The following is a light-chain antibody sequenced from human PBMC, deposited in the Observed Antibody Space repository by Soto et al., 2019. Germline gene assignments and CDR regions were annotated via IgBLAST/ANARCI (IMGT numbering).Light chain of an antibody. V-gene: IGKV1-39*01. Sequence: GDRVTITCRASLNIGDSLGWFQQKAGKPPTQLIYGASALQSGVPVRFSGSASGTDFTLIIRNMQREDFETYYCLQTYNLRRTLGQGTKVDIK. CDR1: LNIGDS. J-gene: IGKJ1*01. CDR3: LQTYNLRRT. CDR2: GAS.